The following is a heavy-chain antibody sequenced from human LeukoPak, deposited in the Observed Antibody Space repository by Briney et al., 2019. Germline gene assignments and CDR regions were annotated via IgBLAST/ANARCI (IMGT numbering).Heavy chain of an antibody. D-gene: IGHD3-3*01. CDR1: GGSISSYY. J-gene: IGHJ6*02. CDR2: IYYSGST. V-gene: IGHV4-59*01. Sequence: PSETLSLTCTVSGGSISSYYWSWIRQPPGKGLEWIGYIYYSGSTNYNPSLKSRVTISVDTSKNQFSLKLSSVTAADTAVYYCARVTHDFWSGYPSSGMDVWGQGTTVTVSS. CDR3: ARVTHDFWSGYPSSGMDV.